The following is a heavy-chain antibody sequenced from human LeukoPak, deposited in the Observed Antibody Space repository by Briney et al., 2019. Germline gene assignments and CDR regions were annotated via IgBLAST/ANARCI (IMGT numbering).Heavy chain of an antibody. V-gene: IGHV1-18*01. Sequence: ASVKVSCKASGYTFTSYGISWVRQAPGQGLEWMGWISGYNGHTKYAQKFQGRATMTTDTSTSTAYMELRSLRSDDTAVYYCARGSREVLLWFGEFSPWGQGTLVTVPS. D-gene: IGHD3-10*01. CDR3: ARGSREVLLWFGEFSP. CDR2: ISGYNGHT. CDR1: GYTFTSYG. J-gene: IGHJ4*02.